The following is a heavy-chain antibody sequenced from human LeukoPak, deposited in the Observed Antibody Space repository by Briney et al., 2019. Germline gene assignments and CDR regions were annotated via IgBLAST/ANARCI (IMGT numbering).Heavy chain of an antibody. CDR1: GFTFRNAW. J-gene: IGHJ4*02. V-gene: IGHV3-15*01. CDR3: ADLGDYAVG. Sequence: PGGSLRLSCAASGFTFRNAWMSWVRQAAGKGLEWVGRIKSRTDGGTTEYAAPVKGRFSISRDDSKTTLYLQINSLKTEDTAVYYCADLGDYAVGWGQGTLVTVSS. D-gene: IGHD4-17*01. CDR2: IKSRTDGGTT.